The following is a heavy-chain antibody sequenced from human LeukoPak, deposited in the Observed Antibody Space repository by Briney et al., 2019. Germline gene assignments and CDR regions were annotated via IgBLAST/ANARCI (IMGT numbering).Heavy chain of an antibody. CDR3: AKVAVAGPY. Sequence: GGSLRLSCTASGFSLSGYWMSWVRQAPGQGLEWVANIGKDGSWIHYADSVKGRFTISRDNAKNSLSLQMNSLRAEDTAVYYCAKVAVAGPYWGQGTLVTVSS. CDR1: GFSLSGYW. V-gene: IGHV3-7*03. J-gene: IGHJ4*02. D-gene: IGHD6-19*01. CDR2: IGKDGSWI.